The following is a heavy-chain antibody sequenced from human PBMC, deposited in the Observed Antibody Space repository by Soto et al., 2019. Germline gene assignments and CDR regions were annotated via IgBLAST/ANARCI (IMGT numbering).Heavy chain of an antibody. CDR3: ARDYDVNTAVDYWYFDL. J-gene: IGHJ2*01. CDR2: IYPSGRA. Sequence: QVQLQESGPRLVTPSETLTLTCSLSGGSITNHYWGWIRQPPGKGLEFIGRIYPSGRAHYNPSLQSRVTMSVATSKNQFSLKVNSVTAADTAIYYCARDYDVNTAVDYWYFDLWGGGTLVTVSS. CDR1: GGSITNHY. V-gene: IGHV4-4*07. D-gene: IGHD5-18*01.